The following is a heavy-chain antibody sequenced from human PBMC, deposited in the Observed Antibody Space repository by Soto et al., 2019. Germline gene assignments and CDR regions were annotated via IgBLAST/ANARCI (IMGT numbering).Heavy chain of an antibody. V-gene: IGHV4-31*03. CDR1: CGSISSGGYY. Sequence: PSETLSLTCTVSCGSISSGGYYWSWIRQHPGKGLEWIGYIYYSGSTYYNPSLKSRVTISVDTSKNQFSLKLSSVTAADTAVYYCARGPHRSGAFYIWGQGTMVTVSS. CDR3: ARGPHRSGAFYI. CDR2: IYYSGST. J-gene: IGHJ3*02. D-gene: IGHD1-26*01.